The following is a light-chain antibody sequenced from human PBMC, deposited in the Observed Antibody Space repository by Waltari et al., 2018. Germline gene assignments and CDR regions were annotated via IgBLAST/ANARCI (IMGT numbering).Light chain of an antibody. J-gene: IGKJ4*01. CDR1: QSISNW. CDR2: KSS. CDR3: QQYNSYSLLS. Sequence: DIQMTQSPPTLSASVGDRGIISCRASQSISNWLAWYQQRPGKAPKLLVYKSSTLESGVPSRFSGSGSGTEFTLTISSLQPEDFATYYCQQYNSYSLLSFGGGTKVEIK. V-gene: IGKV1-5*03.